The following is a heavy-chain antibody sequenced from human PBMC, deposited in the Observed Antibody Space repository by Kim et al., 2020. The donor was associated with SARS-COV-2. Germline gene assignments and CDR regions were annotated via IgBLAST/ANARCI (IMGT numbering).Heavy chain of an antibody. J-gene: IGHJ4*02. V-gene: IGHV3-23*01. CDR1: GFTFSSYA. CDR3: ANLGQSTYYYDSSGYLMGSYFDY. D-gene: IGHD3-22*01. CDR2: ISGSGGST. Sequence: GGSLRLSCAASGFTFSSYAMSWVRQAPGKGLEWVSAISGSGGSTYYADSVKGRFTISRDNSKNTLYLQMNSLRAEDTAVYYCANLGQSTYYYDSSGYLMGSYFDYWGQGTLVTVSS.